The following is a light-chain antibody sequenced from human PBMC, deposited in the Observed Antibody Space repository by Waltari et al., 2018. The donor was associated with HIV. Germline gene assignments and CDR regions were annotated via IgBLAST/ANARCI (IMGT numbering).Light chain of an antibody. CDR1: SSNLGSNF. CDR3: AAWDDSLSGQWV. J-gene: IGLJ3*02. V-gene: IGLV1-47*01. CDR2: RNN. Sequence: QSVLTQPPSASGTPGQRVTIPCSGSSSNLGSNFVYWYQQLPGTAPKLLIYRNNQRPSGVPDRFSGSKSGTSASLAISGLRSEDEADYYCAAWDDSLSGQWVFGGGTKLTVL.